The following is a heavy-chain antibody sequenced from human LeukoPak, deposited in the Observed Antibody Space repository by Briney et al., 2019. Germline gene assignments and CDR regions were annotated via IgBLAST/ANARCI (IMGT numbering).Heavy chain of an antibody. CDR1: GGSISSSSYY. Sequence: SETLSLTCTVSGGSISSSSYYWGWIRQPPGKGLEWIGSIYYSGSTYYNPSPKSRVTISVDTSKNQFSLKLSSVTAADTDVYYCARHGRVRGVITNRPRAFDIWGQGTMVTVSS. V-gene: IGHV4-39*01. J-gene: IGHJ3*02. CDR3: ARHGRVRGVITNRPRAFDI. D-gene: IGHD3-10*01. CDR2: IYYSGST.